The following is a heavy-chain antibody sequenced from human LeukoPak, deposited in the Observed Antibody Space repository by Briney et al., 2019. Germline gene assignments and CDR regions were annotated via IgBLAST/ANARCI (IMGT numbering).Heavy chain of an antibody. CDR3: ATWRTAKTGFDY. J-gene: IGHJ4*02. V-gene: IGHV4-59*08. CDR1: GGSITSYY. CDR2: IYYSGST. D-gene: IGHD1-1*01. Sequence: SETLSLTCTVSGGSITSYYWSWIRQPPGKGLEWIGSIYYSGSTNYSPSLKSRVTISIDTSKNQFSLRLSSVTAADTAVYYCATWRTAKTGFDYWGQGTLVTVSS.